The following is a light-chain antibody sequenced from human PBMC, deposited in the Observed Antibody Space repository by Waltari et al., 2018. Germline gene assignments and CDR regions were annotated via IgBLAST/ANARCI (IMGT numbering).Light chain of an antibody. Sequence: QSALTQPASVSGSPGQSITISCTGTATDIGIYNLVSWYQHHPGKAPKLKIYEAAKRPSGVSGPFAGSRSGSTASLTISGLQAEDEADYFCCSYAGSSTWVFGGGTKVTVL. V-gene: IGLV2-23*01. J-gene: IGLJ3*02. CDR2: EAA. CDR3: CSYAGSSTWV. CDR1: ATDIGIYNL.